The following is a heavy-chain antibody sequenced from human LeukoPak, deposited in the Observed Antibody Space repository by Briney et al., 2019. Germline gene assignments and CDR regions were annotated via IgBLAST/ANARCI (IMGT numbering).Heavy chain of an antibody. V-gene: IGHV3-30*02. CDR3: TSPTSLGF. D-gene: IGHD3-10*01. CDR2: VRYDQVNK. CDR1: GSTFTSYG. J-gene: IGHJ4*02. Sequence: GGSLRLSCAASGSTFTSYGMHWVRQAPGKGLEWVAFVRYDQVNKYYADSVKGRFTISRDNPKNTLYLQMNSLRPDDTAVYYCTSPTSLGFWGQGTLVTFSS.